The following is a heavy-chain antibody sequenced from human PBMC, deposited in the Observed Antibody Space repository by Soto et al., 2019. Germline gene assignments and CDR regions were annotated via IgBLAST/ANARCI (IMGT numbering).Heavy chain of an antibody. CDR1: GFSFSSCN. CDR3: ATGDQLSAEVTGISFSF. V-gene: IGHV3-21*04. J-gene: IGHJ4*02. D-gene: IGHD2-21*02. CDR2: IGSISNYI. Sequence: VGSLRLSCAASGFSFSSCNMNWVRQAPGKGLEWVSSIGSISNYIYYADSVKGRFTISRDNANNSLYLQLSSLRYEDTATYYCATGDQLSAEVTGISFSFWGQGTLVTVSS.